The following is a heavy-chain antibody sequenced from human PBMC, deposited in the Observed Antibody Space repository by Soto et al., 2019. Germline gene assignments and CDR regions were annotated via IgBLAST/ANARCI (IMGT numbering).Heavy chain of an antibody. CDR2: ISSSSSYT. Sequence: GGSLRLSCAASGFTFSDYYMSWIRQAPGKGLEWVSYISSSSSYTNYADSVKGRFTISRDNAKNSLYLQMNSLRAEDTAVYYCARGSGSMIVVAIDYWGQGTLVTVSS. D-gene: IGHD3-22*01. CDR3: ARGSGSMIVVAIDY. CDR1: GFTFSDYY. J-gene: IGHJ4*02. V-gene: IGHV3-11*05.